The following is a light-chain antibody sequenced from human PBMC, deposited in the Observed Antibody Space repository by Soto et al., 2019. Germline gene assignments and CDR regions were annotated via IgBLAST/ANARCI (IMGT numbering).Light chain of an antibody. CDR2: AAS. CDR1: QTIIGY. Sequence: DIQMTQSPSSLSASIGDSVTITCRASQTIIGYLNWYQQKPGKAPRLLINAASNLQSGVPSRFRGSGSETDFTLTITSLQPEDFASYYCHQSYTTPRTFVQGTKVEIQ. V-gene: IGKV1-39*01. CDR3: HQSYTTPRT. J-gene: IGKJ1*01.